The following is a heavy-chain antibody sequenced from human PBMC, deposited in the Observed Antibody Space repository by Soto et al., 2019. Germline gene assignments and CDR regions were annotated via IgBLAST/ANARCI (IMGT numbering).Heavy chain of an antibody. V-gene: IGHV3-66*01. CDR2: IYSGGST. D-gene: IGHD6-13*01. J-gene: IGHJ6*03. Sequence: GGSLRLSCAASGFTVSSNYMSWVRQAPGKGLEWVSVIYSGGSTYYADSVKGRFTISRDNSKNTLYLQMNSLRAEDTAVYYCARVVENSPLEQQLADYYYYYMDVWGKGTTVTVSS. CDR1: GFTVSSNY. CDR3: ARVVENSPLEQQLADYYYYYMDV.